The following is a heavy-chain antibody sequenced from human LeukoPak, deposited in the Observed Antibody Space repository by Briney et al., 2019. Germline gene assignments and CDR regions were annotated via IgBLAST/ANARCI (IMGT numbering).Heavy chain of an antibody. J-gene: IGHJ6*03. CDR2: ISASRGIT. CDR3: VRGSLASGVVVYYYYYLDV. Sequence: GGSLRLSCAASGFTFSSYSMNWVRQAPGMGLEWLSYISASRGITYYADSVKGRFTISRDNAKNSLYLQMNSLRAEDTAVYYCVRGSLASGVVVYYYYYLDVWGKGTTVTVSS. V-gene: IGHV3-48*01. CDR1: GFTFSSYS. D-gene: IGHD3-3*01.